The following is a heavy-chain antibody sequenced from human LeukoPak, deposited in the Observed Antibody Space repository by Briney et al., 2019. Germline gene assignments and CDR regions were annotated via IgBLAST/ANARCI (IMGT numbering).Heavy chain of an antibody. Sequence: SVTVSCKASGYTFTGYYIHWVRQAPGQGLEWMGIINPGDGTTSYAQKFQGRVTMTRDTSTSTVYMELRSLRSEDTAVYYCARAPANKYDSRLSEDYWGEGTVVTVSS. D-gene: IGHD3-22*01. CDR1: GYTFTGYY. CDR3: ARAPANKYDSRLSEDY. J-gene: IGHJ4*02. CDR2: INPGDGTT. V-gene: IGHV1-46*01.